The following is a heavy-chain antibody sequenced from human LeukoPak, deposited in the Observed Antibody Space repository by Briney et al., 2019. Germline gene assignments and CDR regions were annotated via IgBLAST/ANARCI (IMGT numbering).Heavy chain of an antibody. CDR3: ARVSISNAPDF. Sequence: GASVKVSCKASGFSFTDSFMHWVRQAPGQGLEWMGWINPHSGGTNFAQHFQGRVALTRDTSINTAYMELSRLRSDDTAVYYCARVSISNAPDFWGQGTLVTVSS. J-gene: IGHJ4*02. V-gene: IGHV1-2*02. D-gene: IGHD3-3*02. CDR2: INPHSGGT. CDR1: GFSFTDSF.